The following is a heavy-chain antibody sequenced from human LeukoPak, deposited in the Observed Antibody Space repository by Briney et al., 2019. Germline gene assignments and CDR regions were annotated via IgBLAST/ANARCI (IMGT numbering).Heavy chain of an antibody. D-gene: IGHD6-6*01. Sequence: GGSLRLSCAASGFTFSRYSMNWVRQASGKGLEWVSSISSTSTYTYYADSVKGRFTISRDNAQNSLYLQMNSLRAEDTAVYYCVRDLEYSSSSVSGRSFDYWGQGTLVTVSS. CDR1: GFTFSRYS. CDR3: VRDLEYSSSSVSGRSFDY. V-gene: IGHV3-21*01. CDR2: ISSTSTYT. J-gene: IGHJ4*02.